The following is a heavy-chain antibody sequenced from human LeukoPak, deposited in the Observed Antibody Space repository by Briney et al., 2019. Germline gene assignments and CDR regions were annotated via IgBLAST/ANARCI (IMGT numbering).Heavy chain of an antibody. J-gene: IGHJ6*04. V-gene: IGHV3-74*01. D-gene: IGHD3-10*02. CDR2: TSPDGRST. Sequence: GGSLRLSCVASGFTFNNYWIHWLSQVPRKGLIWVSRTSPDGRSTTYADSVKGRFTISRDNAKNSLYLQMNSLRAEDTAVYYCAELGITMIGGVWGKGTTVTISS. CDR1: GFTFNNYW. CDR3: AELGITMIGGV.